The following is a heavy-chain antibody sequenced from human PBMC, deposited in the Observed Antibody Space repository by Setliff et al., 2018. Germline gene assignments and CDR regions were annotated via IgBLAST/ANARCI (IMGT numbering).Heavy chain of an antibody. CDR2: ISPYSGNT. CDR1: GYTFTNYG. V-gene: IGHV1-18*01. D-gene: IGHD2-8*01. Sequence: ASVKVSCKASGYTFTNYGVTWVRQSPGQGLEWMGWISPYSGNTYYAPELQGRVTLTTDTSTTTAYLELRSLTSGDTAVYYCSRLVRYCTTTTCQRASGDDYWGQGTLVTVSS. CDR3: SRLVRYCTTTTCQRASGDDY. J-gene: IGHJ4*02.